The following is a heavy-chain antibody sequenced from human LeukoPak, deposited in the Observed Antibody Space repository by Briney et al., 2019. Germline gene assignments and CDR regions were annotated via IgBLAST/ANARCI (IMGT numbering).Heavy chain of an antibody. CDR3: AKDITYGGLGDAFDI. CDR1: GFTFSSYW. Sequence: PGGSLRLSCAASGFTFSSYWMSWVRQAPGKGLEWVANIKQDGSEKYYVDSVKGRFTISRDNAKNSLYLQMNSLRAEDTALYYCAKDITYGGLGDAFDIWGQGTMVTVSS. CDR2: IKQDGSEK. V-gene: IGHV3-7*03. D-gene: IGHD4-23*01. J-gene: IGHJ3*02.